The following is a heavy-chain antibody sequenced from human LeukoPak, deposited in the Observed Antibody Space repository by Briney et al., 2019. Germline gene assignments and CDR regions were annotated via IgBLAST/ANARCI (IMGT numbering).Heavy chain of an antibody. Sequence: GGSLRLSCAASGFTFSSYSMNWVRQAPGKGLEWVSYISSSSSTIYYADSVKGRFTISRDNAKNSLYLQMNSLRAEDTAVYYCARAIRIAAAGPYYYGMDVWGQGTTVTVSS. CDR1: GFTFSSYS. J-gene: IGHJ6*02. D-gene: IGHD6-13*01. V-gene: IGHV3-48*01. CDR2: ISSSSSTI. CDR3: ARAIRIAAAGPYYYGMDV.